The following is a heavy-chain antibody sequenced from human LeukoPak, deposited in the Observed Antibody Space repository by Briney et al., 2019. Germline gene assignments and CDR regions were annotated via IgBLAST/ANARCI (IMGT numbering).Heavy chain of an antibody. V-gene: IGHV3-23*01. CDR3: AKTPWYYYDSSGYSKGIDY. J-gene: IGHJ4*02. CDR1: GFTFSSYA. D-gene: IGHD3-22*01. Sequence: GGSLRLSCAASGFTFSSYAMSWVRQAPGKGLEWASAISGSGGSTYYADSVKGRFTISRDNSKNTLYLQMNSLRAEDTAVYYCAKTPWYYYDSSGYSKGIDYWGQGTLVTVSS. CDR2: ISGSGGST.